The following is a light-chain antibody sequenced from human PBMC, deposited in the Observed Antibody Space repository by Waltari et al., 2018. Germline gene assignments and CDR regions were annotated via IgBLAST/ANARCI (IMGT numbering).Light chain of an antibody. CDR3: SSYTTGVI. V-gene: IGLV2-14*03. CDR1: SSDIVCYVY. Sequence: QSALTQPASVSGSPGQSIIISCTGISSDIVCYVYVSWYQQHPGKAPTVIMFDVSNRPSGVSNRFSGSKSGNTASLTISGLQAEDEADYYCSSYTTGVIFGGGTRLTVL. J-gene: IGLJ2*01. CDR2: DVS.